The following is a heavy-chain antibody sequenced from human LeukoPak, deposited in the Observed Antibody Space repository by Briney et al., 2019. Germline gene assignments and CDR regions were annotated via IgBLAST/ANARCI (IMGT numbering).Heavy chain of an antibody. CDR3: ARGEFDY. J-gene: IGHJ4*02. Sequence: SETLSLTCAVYGGYFSGYYCSWVRQPPGKGLEWIGEINHSGSTNYNPSLKSRVTISVDTSKNQFSLKLSSVPAADTAVYYCARGEFDYWGQGTLVTVSS. CDR2: INHSGST. V-gene: IGHV4-34*01. CDR1: GGYFSGYY.